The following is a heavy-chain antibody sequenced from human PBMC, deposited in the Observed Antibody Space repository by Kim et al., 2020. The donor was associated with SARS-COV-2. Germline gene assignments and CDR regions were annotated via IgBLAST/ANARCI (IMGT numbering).Heavy chain of an antibody. D-gene: IGHD7-27*01. J-gene: IGHJ4*02. Sequence: GGSLRLSCATSGFTFSSFDMTWVRQAPGKGLEWVSTFTSGATNTYYTDSVKGRFTLSRDNSKSTVYLQMNSLRVEDTAIYYCGNTGGGGGGELGWGQGT. CDR1: GFTFSSFD. V-gene: IGHV3-23*01. CDR3: GNTGGGGGGELG. CDR2: FTSGATNT.